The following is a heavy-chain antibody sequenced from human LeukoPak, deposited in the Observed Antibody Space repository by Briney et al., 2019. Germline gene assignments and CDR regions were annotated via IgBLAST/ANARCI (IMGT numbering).Heavy chain of an antibody. V-gene: IGHV4-59*11. D-gene: IGHD3-9*01. CDR3: ARSEEGRFYDSAGYFEPFDL. CDR2: IFMIGRL. CDR1: GGSIGGHY. Sequence: SEGLSLTCSVSGGSIGGHYWNWIRRAPGKGLEWIGHIFMIGRLNYSPSLKSRVTFACDTARSQIYLRMTSVTAADTAIYYCARSEEGRFYDSAGYFEPFDLWGQGIMVTVSS. J-gene: IGHJ3*01.